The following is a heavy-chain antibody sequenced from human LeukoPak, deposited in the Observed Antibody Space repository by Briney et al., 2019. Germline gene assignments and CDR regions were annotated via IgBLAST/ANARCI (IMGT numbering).Heavy chain of an antibody. Sequence: SETLSLTCTVSGGSISTSNYYWGWVRQPPGKGLEWIGSIYYSGSTYYNPSLKSRVTISVDTSKNQFSLKLSSVTPADTAVYYCARTGYYYDSSGDAFDIWGQGTMVTVSS. CDR1: GGSISTSNYY. J-gene: IGHJ3*02. CDR3: ARTGYYYDSSGDAFDI. V-gene: IGHV4-39*07. CDR2: IYYSGST. D-gene: IGHD3-22*01.